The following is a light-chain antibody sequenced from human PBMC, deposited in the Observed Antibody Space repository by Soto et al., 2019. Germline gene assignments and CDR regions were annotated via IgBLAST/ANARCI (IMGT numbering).Light chain of an antibody. J-gene: IGLJ1*01. Sequence: QSVLTQPASVSGSPGQSITISCTGASSDVGRYNLVSWYQQQPGKAPKLMIYEVTKRPSGVSNRFSGSKSDNTASLTISGLQAEDEADYYCCSYAGSSTYVSGTGTKVTVL. CDR2: EVT. V-gene: IGLV2-23*02. CDR3: CSYAGSSTYV. CDR1: SSDVGRYNL.